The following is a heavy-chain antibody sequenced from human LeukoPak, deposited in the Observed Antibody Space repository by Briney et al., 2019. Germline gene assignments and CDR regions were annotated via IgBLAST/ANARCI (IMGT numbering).Heavy chain of an antibody. CDR3: ARGYYDSSDFEYFQH. V-gene: IGHV3-30*03. D-gene: IGHD3-22*01. CDR2: ISYDGSNK. J-gene: IGHJ1*01. CDR1: GFTFSSNV. Sequence: PGGSLRLSCAASGFTFSSNVMSWVRRAPGKGLEWVAVISYDGSNKYYADSVKGRFTISRDNSKNTLYLQMNSLRAEDTAVYYCARGYYDSSDFEYFQHWGQGTLVTVSS.